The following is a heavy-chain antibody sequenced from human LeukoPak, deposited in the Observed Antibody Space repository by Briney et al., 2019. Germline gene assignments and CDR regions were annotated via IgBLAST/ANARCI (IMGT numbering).Heavy chain of an antibody. V-gene: IGHV5-51*01. J-gene: IGHJ6*02. CDR1: GYSFTSYW. CDR2: IYPGDSDT. CDR3: ARQRGYYDSTSGMDV. Sequence: GESLKISCKGSGYSFTSYWIGWVRQMPGKGLEWMGIIYPGDSDTRYSPSFQGQVTFSADKSISTAYPQWSSLKASDTAMYYCARQRGYYDSTSGMDVWGQGTTVTVSS. D-gene: IGHD3-22*01.